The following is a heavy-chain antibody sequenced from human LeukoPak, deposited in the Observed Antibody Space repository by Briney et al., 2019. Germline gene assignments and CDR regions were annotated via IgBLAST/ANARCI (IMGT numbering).Heavy chain of an antibody. J-gene: IGHJ4*02. D-gene: IGHD3-22*01. CDR3: ARDGGYYYDSSGYPTHFDY. V-gene: IGHV1-46*01. Sequence: ASVKVSCKASGYTFTSYYMHWVRQAPGQGLEWMGIINPSGGRTSYAQKFQGRVTMTRDTSTSTVYMELSSLRSEDTAVYYCARDGGYYYDSSGYPTHFDYWGQGTLVTVSS. CDR1: GYTFTSYY. CDR2: INPSGGRT.